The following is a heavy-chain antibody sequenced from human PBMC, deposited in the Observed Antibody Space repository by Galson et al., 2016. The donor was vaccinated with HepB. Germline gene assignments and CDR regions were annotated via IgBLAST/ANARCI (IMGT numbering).Heavy chain of an antibody. J-gene: IGHJ4*02. CDR2: IWYDGNNK. CDR3: AKERLVRRIFDH. CDR1: GFTFSSYG. V-gene: IGHV3-33*03. Sequence: SLRLSCAASGFTFSSYGMHWVRQAPGKGLEWVAVIWYDGNNKYYADSVKGRFTISRDNSNNTLYLQMNGLRAEDTAVYYCAKERLVRRIFDHWGQGTLLTVSS. D-gene: IGHD1-1*01.